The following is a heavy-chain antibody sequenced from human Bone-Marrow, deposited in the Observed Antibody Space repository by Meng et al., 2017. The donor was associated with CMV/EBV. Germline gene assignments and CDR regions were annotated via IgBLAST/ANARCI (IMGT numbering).Heavy chain of an antibody. J-gene: IGHJ4*01. Sequence: QVRRLQPWAAMKKPGASWHVSCNAAGYPITDYYIHWVRQAPGQGFQWMGWINPNDDTNYAQNFQGRVTMTRDMSINTIYMELSRLTSEDTAVYYCARSSGWSRFDYWGHGTLVTVSS. CDR1: GYPITDYY. D-gene: IGHD6-19*01. CDR2: INPNDDT. CDR3: ARSSGWSRFDY. V-gene: IGHV1-2*02.